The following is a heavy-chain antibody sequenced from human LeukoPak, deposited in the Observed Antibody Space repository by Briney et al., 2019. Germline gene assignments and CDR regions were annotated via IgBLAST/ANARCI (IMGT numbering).Heavy chain of an antibody. CDR2: ISGSSSHT. CDR3: ASQDIVATTGAELDY. CDR1: GFTVSSNY. D-gene: IGHD5-12*01. J-gene: IGHJ4*02. Sequence: GGSLRLSCAASGFTVSSNYMNWVRQAPGKGLEWVSSISGSSSHTYYADSVKGRFTISRDNAKNSLYLQMNSLRADDTALYYCASQDIVATTGAELDYWGQGTLVTVSS. V-gene: IGHV3-21*01.